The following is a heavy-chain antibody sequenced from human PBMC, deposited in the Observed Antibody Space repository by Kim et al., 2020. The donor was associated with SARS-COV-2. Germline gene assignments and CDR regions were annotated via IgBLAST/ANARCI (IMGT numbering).Heavy chain of an antibody. CDR2: ISYDGSNK. Sequence: GGSLRLSCAASGFTFSSYGMHWVRQAPGKGLEWVAVISYDGSNKYYADSVKGRFTISRDNSKNTLYLQMNSLRAEDTAVYYCAKLIWFGVDLFDYWGQGTLVTVSS. D-gene: IGHD3-10*01. CDR1: GFTFSSYG. CDR3: AKLIWFGVDLFDY. V-gene: IGHV3-30*18. J-gene: IGHJ4*02.